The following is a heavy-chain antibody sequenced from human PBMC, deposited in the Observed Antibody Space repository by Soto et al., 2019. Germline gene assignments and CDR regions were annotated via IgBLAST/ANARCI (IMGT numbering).Heavy chain of an antibody. CDR2: IYPGDSDT. CDR1: GYRFTSHW. D-gene: IGHD6-13*01. V-gene: IGHV5-51*01. Sequence: GESLKISCKGSGYRFTSHWIGWVRQMPGKGLECMGIIYPGDSDTRYSPSSQGQVTISADKSISTAYLQWSSLKASDTAMYYCARTAAAGKYYYGMDVWGQGTTVTVSS. CDR3: ARTAAAGKYYYGMDV. J-gene: IGHJ6*02.